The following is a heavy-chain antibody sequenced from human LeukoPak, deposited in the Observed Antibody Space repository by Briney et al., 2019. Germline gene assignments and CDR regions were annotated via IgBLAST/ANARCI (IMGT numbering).Heavy chain of an antibody. CDR2: IYTSGST. CDR3: AIGPPYALGVLDV. D-gene: IGHD3-16*01. Sequence: SETLSLTCTVSAGSISSGRYYWRWLRQPAGKGLEWIGRIYTSGSTNYNPSLKTRLTISPDTSNNQYSLKLSSVTAAVTAVHYCAIGPPYALGVLDVWDKGTTVTISS. V-gene: IGHV4-61*02. CDR1: AGSISSGRYY. J-gene: IGHJ6*04.